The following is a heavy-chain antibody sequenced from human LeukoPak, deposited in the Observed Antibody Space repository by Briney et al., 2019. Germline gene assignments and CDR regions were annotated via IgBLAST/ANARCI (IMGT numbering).Heavy chain of an antibody. CDR3: ARDPQPLYGYKALNWFDP. D-gene: IGHD5-24*01. CDR2: ISSSSSYI. J-gene: IGHJ5*02. CDR1: GFTFSSYS. V-gene: IGHV3-21*01. Sequence: PGGSLRLSCAASGFTFSSYSMNWVRQAPGKGLEWVSSISSSSSYIHYADSVKGRFTISRDNAKNSLYLQMNSLRAEDTAVYYCARDPQPLYGYKALNWFDPWGQGTLVTVSS.